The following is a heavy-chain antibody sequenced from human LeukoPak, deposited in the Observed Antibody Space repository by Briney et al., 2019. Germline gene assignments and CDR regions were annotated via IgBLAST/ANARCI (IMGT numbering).Heavy chain of an antibody. CDR3: ASGDENWFDP. CDR1: GGSFSGYY. Sequence: SETLSLTCAVYGGSFSGYYWSWIRQPPGKGLEWIGEINHSGSTNYNPSLKSRVTISVDTSKNQFSLKLSSVTAADTAVYYCASGDENWFDPWGQGTLVTVSS. J-gene: IGHJ5*02. V-gene: IGHV4-34*01. CDR2: INHSGST. D-gene: IGHD3-10*01.